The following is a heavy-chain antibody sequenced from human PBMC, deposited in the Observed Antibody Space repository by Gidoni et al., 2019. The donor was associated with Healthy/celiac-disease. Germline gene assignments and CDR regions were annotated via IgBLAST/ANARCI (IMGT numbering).Heavy chain of an antibody. CDR1: GFTFDDYA. Sequence: EVQLVESGGGLVQPGRSLRLSCAASGFTFDDYAMHWVRQAPGKGLEWVSGISWNSCSIGYADSVKGRFTISRDNAKNSLYLQMNSLRAEDTALYYCAKDIAERRGEQYYYYYYGMDVWGQGTTVTVSS. V-gene: IGHV3-9*01. CDR2: ISWNSCSI. D-gene: IGHD3-10*01. J-gene: IGHJ6*02. CDR3: AKDIAERRGEQYYYYYYGMDV.